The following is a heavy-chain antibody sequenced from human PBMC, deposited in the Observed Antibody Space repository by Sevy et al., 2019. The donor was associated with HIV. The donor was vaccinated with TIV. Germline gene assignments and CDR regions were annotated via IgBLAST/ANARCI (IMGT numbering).Heavy chain of an antibody. D-gene: IGHD2-8*01. CDR3: AREGCTKPHDY. J-gene: IGHJ4*02. CDR1: GFMFSKYS. V-gene: IGHV3-23*01. Sequence: GGPLRLSCAASGFMFSKYSMSWIRQTPGKGLEWVSTFSFGCGKINYADSVKGRFTISRDDSRNTFYLQMNSLRAEDTAIYYCAREGCTKPHDYWGQGTVVTVSS. CDR2: FSFGCGKI.